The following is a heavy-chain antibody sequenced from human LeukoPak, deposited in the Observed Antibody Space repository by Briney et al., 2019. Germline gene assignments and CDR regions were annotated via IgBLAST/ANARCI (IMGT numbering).Heavy chain of an antibody. V-gene: IGHV3-66*01. D-gene: IGHD3-10*01. CDR3: ARVVGRRLVDY. J-gene: IGHJ4*02. Sequence: GGSLRLSCAASGFTVSSNYMSWVRQAPGKGLEWVSVIYSGGSTYYADSVKGRFTISRDNSKNTLYLQMNSLRAEDTAVYYCARVVGRRLVDYWGQGTLVTVSS. CDR1: GFTVSSNY. CDR2: IYSGGST.